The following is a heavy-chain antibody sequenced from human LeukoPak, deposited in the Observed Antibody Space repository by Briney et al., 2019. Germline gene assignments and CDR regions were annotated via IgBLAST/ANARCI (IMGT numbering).Heavy chain of an antibody. V-gene: IGHV4-34*01. CDR1: GGSFSGYY. CDR3: ARESSTSCDY. Sequence: PSETLSLACAAYGGSFSGYYWSWIRQPPGKGLEWIGEINHSGSTNYNPSLKSRVTISVDTSKNQFSLKLSSVTAADTAVYYCARESSTSCDYWGQGTLVTVSS. CDR2: INHSGST. D-gene: IGHD2-2*01. J-gene: IGHJ4*02.